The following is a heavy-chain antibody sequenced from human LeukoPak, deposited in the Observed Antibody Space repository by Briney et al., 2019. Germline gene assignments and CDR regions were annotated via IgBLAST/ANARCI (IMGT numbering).Heavy chain of an antibody. D-gene: IGHD3-10*01. CDR2: IYYSGST. J-gene: IGHJ4*02. CDR3: ARSPLTYYYGSGSYGYFDY. V-gene: IGHV4-59*08. Sequence: SETLSLTCTVSGGSISSYYWSWIRQPPGKGLEWIGYIYYSGSTNYNPSLKSRVTISVDTSKIQFSLKLSSVTAADTAVYYCARSPLTYYYGSGSYGYFDYWGQGTLVTVSS. CDR1: GGSISSYY.